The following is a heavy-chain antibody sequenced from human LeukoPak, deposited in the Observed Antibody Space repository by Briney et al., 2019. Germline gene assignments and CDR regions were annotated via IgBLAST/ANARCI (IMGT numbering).Heavy chain of an antibody. V-gene: IGHV3-20*04. J-gene: IGHJ5*01. D-gene: IGHD3-10*01. Sequence: GGSLGLSCATSGFTFEDHGMSWVRQVPGKRREWVSVINWRGDVTGYAASVWGRFTISRDNAKNSLYLQMNSLGAEDSALYYCARDGVLYGSGDNWFDSWGQGTLVTVSS. CDR1: GFTFEDHG. CDR2: INWRGDVT. CDR3: ARDGVLYGSGDNWFDS.